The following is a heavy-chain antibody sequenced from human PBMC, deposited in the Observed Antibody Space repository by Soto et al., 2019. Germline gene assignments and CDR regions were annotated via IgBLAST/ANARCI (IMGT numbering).Heavy chain of an antibody. Sequence: PSETLSLTCAVYGGSFSGYYWSWIRQPPGKGLEWIGEINHSGSTNYNPSLKSRVTISVDTSKNQFSLKLSSVTAADTAVYYCARAQPSIAARPGRARIYFQHWGQGTLVTVSS. D-gene: IGHD6-6*01. CDR1: GGSFSGYY. J-gene: IGHJ1*01. CDR3: ARAQPSIAARPGRARIYFQH. CDR2: INHSGST. V-gene: IGHV4-34*01.